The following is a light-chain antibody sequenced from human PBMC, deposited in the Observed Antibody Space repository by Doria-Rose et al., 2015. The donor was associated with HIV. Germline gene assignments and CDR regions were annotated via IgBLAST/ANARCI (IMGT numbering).Light chain of an antibody. CDR1: QSLLYTSKNY. V-gene: IGKV4-1*01. Sequence: VLTQSPESLGMSLGERATLNRKSNQSLLYTSKNYLAWYQQKPGQPPKLLIYWASTRQSGVPARFSGSGSGTDFTLTISSLEAEDVAVYHCQQYYDTPSFGPGTTVNIK. CDR2: WAS. J-gene: IGKJ3*01. CDR3: QQYYDTPS.